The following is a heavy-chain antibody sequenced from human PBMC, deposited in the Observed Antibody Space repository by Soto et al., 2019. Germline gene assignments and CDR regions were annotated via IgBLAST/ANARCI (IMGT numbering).Heavy chain of an antibody. CDR2: MNPNNGNA. J-gene: IGHJ4*02. D-gene: IGHD6-25*01. CDR1: GVTLVSYG. V-gene: IGHV1-8*01. CDR3: ARRKERSGPYYFDR. Sequence: GASVPVSCAACGVTLVSYGSRGVRQATGQGLEWMGWMNPNNGNAGFAQKFRGRINMTRNTSISTAYLELSSLRSDDSAVYFCARRKERSGPYYFDRWGQGTQVTISS.